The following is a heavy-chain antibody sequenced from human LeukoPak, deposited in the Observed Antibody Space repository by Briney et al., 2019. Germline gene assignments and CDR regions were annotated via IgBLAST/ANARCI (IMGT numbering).Heavy chain of an antibody. V-gene: IGHV3-30*18. CDR3: AKEVGYGSPYFDY. Sequence: AGGSLRLSCAASGFIFSNYWMSWVRQAPGKGLEWVALISFDESSEYYADSVKGRFSISRDNSKNTLYLQVNNARVDDTAVYYCAKEVGYGSPYFDYWGQGTLVTVSS. CDR1: GFIFSNYW. J-gene: IGHJ4*02. D-gene: IGHD5-12*01. CDR2: ISFDESSE.